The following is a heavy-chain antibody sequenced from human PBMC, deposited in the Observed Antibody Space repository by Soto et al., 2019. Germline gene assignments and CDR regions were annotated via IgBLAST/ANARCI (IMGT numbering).Heavy chain of an antibody. J-gene: IGHJ2*01. Sequence: QVQLVESGGGVVQPGRSLRLSCAASGFTFSSYAMHWVRPAPGKGLEWVAVISYDGSNKYYPDSVKRRFTISRDNSKNTLYLQMNSLRAEDTAVYYCARPLWRDDYNWEYFDLWGRGALGTVSS. CDR1: GFTFSSYA. CDR2: ISYDGSNK. V-gene: IGHV3-30-3*01. D-gene: IGHD4-4*01. CDR3: ARPLWRDDYNWEYFDL.